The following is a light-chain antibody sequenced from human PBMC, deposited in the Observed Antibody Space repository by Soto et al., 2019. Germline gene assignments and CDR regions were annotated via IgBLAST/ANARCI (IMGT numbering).Light chain of an antibody. CDR2: DVS. CDR3: SSYTSSSTLV. V-gene: IGLV2-14*03. CDR1: SSDVGGYNS. J-gene: IGLJ1*01. Sequence: QSALTQPASVSGSPGQSITISCTGTSSDVGGYNSVSWYQHHPGKAPKLMIYDVSNRPSGVSNRFSGSKSGNTASLTISGLQAEDEADYYCSSYTSSSTLVFGTGTRSPS.